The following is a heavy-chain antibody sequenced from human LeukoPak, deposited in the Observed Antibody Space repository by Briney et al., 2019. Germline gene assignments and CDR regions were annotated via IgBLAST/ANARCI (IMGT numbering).Heavy chain of an antibody. D-gene: IGHD3-9*01. V-gene: IGHV3-23*01. Sequence: GGSLRLSCAASGFTFSSYAMSWVRQAPGKGLGWVAGMSAGGGSTYYADSVKGRFTISRDNSKNMLYLQLNSLRAEDTAVYYCAKGDPPTYYDILTGQDYWGQGTLVTVSS. CDR1: GFTFSSYA. J-gene: IGHJ4*02. CDR3: AKGDPPTYYDILTGQDY. CDR2: MSAGGGST.